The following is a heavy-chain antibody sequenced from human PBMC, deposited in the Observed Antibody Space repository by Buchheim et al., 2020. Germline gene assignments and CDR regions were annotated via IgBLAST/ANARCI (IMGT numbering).Heavy chain of an antibody. V-gene: IGHV1-69*01. D-gene: IGHD2-15*01. Sequence: QVQLVQSGAEVKKPGSSVKVSCKASGGTFSSYAISWVRQAPGQGLEWMGGIIPIFGTANYAQKFQGRVTITADESTSTAYMEQSSLRSEDTAVYYCARDAYCSGGSCYWGNYGMDVWGQGTT. CDR1: GGTFSSYA. J-gene: IGHJ6*02. CDR3: ARDAYCSGGSCYWGNYGMDV. CDR2: IIPIFGTA.